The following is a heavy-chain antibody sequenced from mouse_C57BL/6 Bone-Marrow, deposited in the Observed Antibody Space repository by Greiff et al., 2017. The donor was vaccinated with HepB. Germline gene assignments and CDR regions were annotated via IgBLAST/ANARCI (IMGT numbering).Heavy chain of an antibody. CDR1: GYTFTDYE. Sequence: QVQLQQSGAELVRPGASVSLSCKASGYTFTDYEMHWVKQTPVHGLEWIGAIDPETGGTAYNQKFKGKAILTADKASSTAYMELRSLTSEDSAVYYCTRGGLTTAVAPVYWGQGTTLTVSS. D-gene: IGHD1-1*01. J-gene: IGHJ2*01. CDR2: IDPETGGT. V-gene: IGHV1-15*01. CDR3: TRGGLTTAVAPVY.